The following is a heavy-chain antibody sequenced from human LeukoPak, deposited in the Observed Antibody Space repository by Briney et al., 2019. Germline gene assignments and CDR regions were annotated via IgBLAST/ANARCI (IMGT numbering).Heavy chain of an antibody. CDR3: ARGGGYCSGDSCYPSWFDP. V-gene: IGHV4-38-2*02. D-gene: IGHD2-15*01. CDR2: IYHSGST. J-gene: IGHJ5*02. Sequence: SETLSLTRPVSAYSFSSAYYWGWIRQPPGKGLEWIGSIYHSGSTYYNPSLKSRVTISVDTSKNQFSLKLSSVTAADTAMYYCARGGGYCSGDSCYPSWFDPWGQGTLVTVSS. CDR1: AYSFSSAYY.